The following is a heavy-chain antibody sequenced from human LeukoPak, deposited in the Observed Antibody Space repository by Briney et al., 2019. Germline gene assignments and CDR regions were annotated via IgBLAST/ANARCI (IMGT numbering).Heavy chain of an antibody. J-gene: IGHJ4*02. CDR3: AGSQLLWFGESSLGY. Sequence: GGSLRLSCGASGFXVSSNYISWVRQAPGKGLEWVSVIYSGGSTYYADSVKGRFTISRDNSKNTLYLQMNSLRAEDTAVYYCAGSQLLWFGESSLGYWGQGTLVTVSS. D-gene: IGHD3-10*01. CDR2: IYSGGST. CDR1: GFXVSSNY. V-gene: IGHV3-53*01.